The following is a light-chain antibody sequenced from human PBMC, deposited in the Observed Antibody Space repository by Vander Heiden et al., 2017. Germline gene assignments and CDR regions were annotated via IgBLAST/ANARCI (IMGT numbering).Light chain of an antibody. Sequence: IVMTQSTDPLAVSLGERATIHCKSSQSVLYSSNNKNYLAWYQQKPGQPPKLLIYWASTRESGVPDRFSGSGSGTDFTLTISSLQAEDVAVYYCQQYDSTPYTFGQGTKLEIK. J-gene: IGKJ2*01. V-gene: IGKV4-1*01. CDR1: QSVLYSSNNKNY. CDR3: QQYDSTPYT. CDR2: WAS.